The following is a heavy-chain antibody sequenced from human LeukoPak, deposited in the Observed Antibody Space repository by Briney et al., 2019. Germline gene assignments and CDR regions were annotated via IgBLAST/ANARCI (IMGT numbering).Heavy chain of an antibody. CDR3: ARVMGYCSSISCFGSIWRGFDY. CDR2: INPNSGGT. V-gene: IGHV1-2*02. Sequence: ASVKVSCKASGYTFTGYYMHWVRQAPGQGLEWMGWINPNSGGTNYAQKFQGRVTMTRDTSISTAYMELSRLRSDDTAVYYCARVMGYCSSISCFGSIWRGFDYWGQGTLVTVSS. D-gene: IGHD2-2*01. CDR1: GYTFTGYY. J-gene: IGHJ4*02.